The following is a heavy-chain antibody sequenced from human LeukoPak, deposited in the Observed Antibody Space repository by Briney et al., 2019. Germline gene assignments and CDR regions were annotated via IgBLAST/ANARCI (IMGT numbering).Heavy chain of an antibody. V-gene: IGHV3-48*04. Sequence: GGSLRLSCVTSGSTFNNYGMNWVRQAPGKGLEWVSYISSSGSTIYYADSVKGRFTSSRDNAKNSLYLQMNSLRAEDTAVYYCAREWSTFDYWGQGALVTVSS. CDR3: AREWSTFDY. CDR2: ISSSGSTI. CDR1: GSTFNNYG. D-gene: IGHD2-15*01. J-gene: IGHJ4*02.